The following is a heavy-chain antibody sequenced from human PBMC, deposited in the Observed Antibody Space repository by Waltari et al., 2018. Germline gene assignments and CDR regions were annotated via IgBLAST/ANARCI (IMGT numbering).Heavy chain of an antibody. V-gene: IGHV4-38-2*01. D-gene: IGHD5-18*01. CDR2: IYHSVST. J-gene: IGHJ6*03. CDR1: GSSSSRGYY. CDR3: AIKNSSYYYMDV. Sequence: QVQLQESGPGLVKPSETLSPTCSVSGSSSSRGYYWGWIRQPPGKGLEYISSIYHSVSTYYNPSLRSRVTISVDTSKNQFSLKLSSVTAADTAVYYCAIKNSSYYYMDVWGKGTTVTVSS.